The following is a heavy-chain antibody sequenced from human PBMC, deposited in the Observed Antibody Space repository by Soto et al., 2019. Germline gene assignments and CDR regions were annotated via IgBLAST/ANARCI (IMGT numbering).Heavy chain of an antibody. V-gene: IGHV1-18*01. Sequence: GASVKVSCKASGYTFSNSGISWVRQAPGQGLEWLGWINSDNGNTNYAQHLQGRVTLTTDTSTSTAYMDLRSLRSDDTAVYYCVRQGFGALHGLVDVWGQGTTVTVSS. J-gene: IGHJ6*02. CDR1: GYTFSNSG. D-gene: IGHD3-10*01. CDR2: INSDNGNT. CDR3: VRQGFGALHGLVDV.